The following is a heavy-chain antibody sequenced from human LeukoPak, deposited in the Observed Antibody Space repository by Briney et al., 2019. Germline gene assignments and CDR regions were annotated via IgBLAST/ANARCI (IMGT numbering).Heavy chain of an antibody. CDR2: ISSSSSYI. V-gene: IGHV3-21*01. CDR3: ARDLMVWNYNRDAFDI. D-gene: IGHD1-7*01. Sequence: KTGGSLRLSCAASGFTFSSYSMNWVRQAPGKGLEWVSSISSSSSYIYYADSVKGRFTISRDNAKNSLYLQMNSLRAEDTAVYYCARDLMVWNYNRDAFDIWGQGTMVTVSS. J-gene: IGHJ3*02. CDR1: GFTFSSYS.